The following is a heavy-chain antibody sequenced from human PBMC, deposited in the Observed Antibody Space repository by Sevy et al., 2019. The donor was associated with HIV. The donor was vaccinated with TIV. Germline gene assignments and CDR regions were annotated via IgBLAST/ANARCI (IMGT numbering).Heavy chain of an antibody. V-gene: IGHV4-30-4*01. CDR2: IHYSGRT. Sequence: SETLSLTCTVSGGSITTTDYYWSWIRQSPRKGLEWIGYIHYSGRTYYNPSLKSRVTMSVDTSGNQFSLRLNSVTATDTAVYYCARGVGGPGVMITFGGVKYAFDFWGQGRTVTVSS. D-gene: IGHD3-16*01. CDR3: ARGVGGPGVMITFGGVKYAFDF. J-gene: IGHJ3*01. CDR1: GGSITTTDYY.